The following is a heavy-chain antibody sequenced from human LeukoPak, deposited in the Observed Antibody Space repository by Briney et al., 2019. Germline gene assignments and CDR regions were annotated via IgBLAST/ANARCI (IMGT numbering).Heavy chain of an antibody. V-gene: IGHV3-48*01. Sequence: GGSLRLSCAASGFSFNSYTMNWVRQAPGKGLEWVSYISSGGSDIYYADSVKGRFTISRDNAKNSLYLQMNSLRAEDTAVYYCATPYGSGSYWAPYYMDVWGKGTAVTVSS. D-gene: IGHD3-10*01. CDR2: ISSGGSDI. CDR3: ATPYGSGSYWAPYYMDV. CDR1: GFSFNSYT. J-gene: IGHJ6*03.